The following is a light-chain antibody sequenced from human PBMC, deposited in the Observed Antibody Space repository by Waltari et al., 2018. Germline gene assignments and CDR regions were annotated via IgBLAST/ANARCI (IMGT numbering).Light chain of an antibody. J-gene: IGLJ3*02. CDR3: ALYMGSGIWV. V-gene: IGLV8-61*01. Sequence: QPVVPQEASLSVSPGGTVTPTCDLSSGPLSTPSSAPWYQQTPGQAPRTLVYKANPRSSGVPDRFSGSTLGNTAALTITGAQADDESDYYCALYMGSGIWVFGGGTRLTVL. CDR2: KAN. CDR1: SGPLSTPSS.